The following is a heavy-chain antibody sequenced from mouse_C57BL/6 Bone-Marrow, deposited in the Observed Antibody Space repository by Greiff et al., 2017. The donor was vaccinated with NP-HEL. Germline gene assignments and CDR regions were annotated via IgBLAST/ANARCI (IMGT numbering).Heavy chain of an antibody. Sequence: EVQLVESEGGLVQPGSSMKLSCTASGFTFSDYYMAWVRQVPEKGLEWVANINYDGSSTYYLDSLKSRFIISRDNAKNILYLQMSSLKSEDTATYYCARVALCYGSSYGYFDVWGTGTTVTVSS. CDR1: GFTFSDYY. J-gene: IGHJ1*03. CDR3: ARVALCYGSSYGYFDV. D-gene: IGHD1-1*01. CDR2: INYDGSST. V-gene: IGHV5-16*01.